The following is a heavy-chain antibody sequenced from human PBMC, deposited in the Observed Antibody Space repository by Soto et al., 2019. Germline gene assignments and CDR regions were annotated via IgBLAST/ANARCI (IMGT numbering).Heavy chain of an antibody. D-gene: IGHD2-8*01. CDR3: ARISPPIVLAAINWFDP. CDR2: ISAYNGNT. J-gene: IGHJ5*02. CDR1: GYPFTSFG. Sequence: GDSVKVYFKSSGYPFTSFGISLVRQAPGQGLEWIGWISAYNGNTNYAQKLQGRVTMTTDTSTSTAYMELRSLRSDDTAVYYCARISPPIVLAAINWFDPWGQGTLVTVSS. V-gene: IGHV1-18*01.